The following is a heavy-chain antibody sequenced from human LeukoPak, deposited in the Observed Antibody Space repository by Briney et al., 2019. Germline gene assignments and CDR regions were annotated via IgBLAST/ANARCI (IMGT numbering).Heavy chain of an antibody. J-gene: IGHJ4*02. CDR3: AREYNWNDAPDYFDY. CDR1: GYTFTGYY. Sequence: ASAKVSCKASGYTFTGYYMHWVRQAPGQGLEWMGWINPNSGGTNYAQKFQGWVTMTRDTSISTAYMELSRLRSDDTAVYYCAREYNWNDAPDYFDYWGQGTLVTVSS. CDR2: INPNSGGT. D-gene: IGHD1-1*01. V-gene: IGHV1-2*04.